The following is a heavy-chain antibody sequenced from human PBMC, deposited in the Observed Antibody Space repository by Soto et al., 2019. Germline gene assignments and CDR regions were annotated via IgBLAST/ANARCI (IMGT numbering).Heavy chain of an antibody. V-gene: IGHV4-39*01. CDR3: ARHPSDFWFDP. J-gene: IGHJ5*02. Sequence: QLQLQESGPGLVKPSETLSLTCTVSGGSISSSSYFWGWIRQPPGKGLEWIGSIYYSGSTYYNPSLQSRVTVSVDTSKTQVSLKLSSVTAADTAVYYCARHPSDFWFDPWGQGTLVTVSS. D-gene: IGHD2-21*02. CDR1: GGSISSSSYF. CDR2: IYYSGST.